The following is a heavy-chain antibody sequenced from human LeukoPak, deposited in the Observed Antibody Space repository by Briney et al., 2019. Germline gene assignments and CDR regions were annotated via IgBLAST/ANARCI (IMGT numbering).Heavy chain of an antibody. CDR3: ARDWKGSIRDDAFDI. Sequence: SETLSLTCAVSGGSISSSNWWSWVRQPPGKGLEWIGSIYYSGSTYYNPSLKSRVTISVDTSKNQFSLKLSSVTAADTAVYYCARDWKGSIRDDAFDIWGQGTMVTVSS. J-gene: IGHJ3*02. V-gene: IGHV4-4*02. CDR1: GGSISSSNW. D-gene: IGHD3-10*01. CDR2: IYYSGST.